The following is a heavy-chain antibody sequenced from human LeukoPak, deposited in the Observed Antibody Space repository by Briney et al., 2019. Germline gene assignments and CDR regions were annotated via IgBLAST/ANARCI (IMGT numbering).Heavy chain of an antibody. J-gene: IGHJ3*02. CDR3: GKNRYSGSLSPFDI. CDR2: ISGGGGNT. CDR1: KFAFSSYA. D-gene: IGHD1-26*01. V-gene: IGHV3-23*01. Sequence: GGSLRLSCAASKFAFSSYAMSWVRQAPGKGLERVSAISGGGGNTYYADSVKGRFTISRDNSKNTLYLQMNSLRAEDTAVYYCGKNRYSGSLSPFDIWGQGTMVTVSS.